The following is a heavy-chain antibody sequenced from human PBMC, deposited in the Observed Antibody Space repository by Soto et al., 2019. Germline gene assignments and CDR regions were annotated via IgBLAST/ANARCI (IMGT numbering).Heavy chain of an antibody. CDR3: TRIKLGYDPFDI. CDR2: ISSSSSYI. J-gene: IGHJ3*02. D-gene: IGHD6-6*01. CDR1: GFTFSSYS. V-gene: IGHV3-21*01. Sequence: EVQLVESGGGLVKLGGSLRLSCAGSGFTFSSYSMKWVRQAPGKGVECVSSISSSSSYIFYADSVKGRFTISRDNAKNSLYLQMNSLRAEDTAVYYCTRIKLGYDPFDIWGQGTMVTVSS.